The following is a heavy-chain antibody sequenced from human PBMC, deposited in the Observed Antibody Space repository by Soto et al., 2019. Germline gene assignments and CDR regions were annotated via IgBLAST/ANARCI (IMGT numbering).Heavy chain of an antibody. CDR2: ISGSGGST. J-gene: IGHJ6*02. CDR3: AKAAPPYDFWSDHYYYYGMDF. V-gene: IGHV3-23*01. Sequence: GGSLRLSCAASGFTFSSYAMSWGGQAPGKGLEWVSAISGSGGSTYYADSVKGRFTISRDKSKNKLYLQMNSLRAADTAVYSCAKAAPPYDFWSDHYYYYGMDFWGQGTPVTVSS. D-gene: IGHD3-3*01. CDR1: GFTFSSYA.